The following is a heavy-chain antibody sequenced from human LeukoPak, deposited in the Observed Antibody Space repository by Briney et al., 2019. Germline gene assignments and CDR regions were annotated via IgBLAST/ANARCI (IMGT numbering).Heavy chain of an antibody. CDR3: ARDAYRDRYFDC. Sequence: PGGSLSLSCTASGFTFDDYAMHWVRQAPGKGLKWVSGISWNSDNIDYADSVKGRFTISRDSAKNSVYLQMNSLRAEDTAVYYCARDAYRDRYFDCWGQGSLVTVSS. D-gene: IGHD4-11*01. CDR2: ISWNSDNI. V-gene: IGHV3-9*01. J-gene: IGHJ4*02. CDR1: GFTFDDYA.